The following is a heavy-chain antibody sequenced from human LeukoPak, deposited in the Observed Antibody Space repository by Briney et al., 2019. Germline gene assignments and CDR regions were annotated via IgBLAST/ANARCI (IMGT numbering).Heavy chain of an antibody. CDR3: AREAGYSSRHYYGMDV. Sequence: GGSLRLSCAASGFTFSDYYMSWIRPAPGTGLEWVSYISSSGTTIYYADSVKGRFTISRDNAKNSLYLQMNSLRGEDTAVYYCAREAGYSSRHYYGMDVWGQGTTVTVSS. J-gene: IGHJ6*02. V-gene: IGHV3-11*01. CDR1: GFTFSDYY. D-gene: IGHD6-13*01. CDR2: ISSSGTTI.